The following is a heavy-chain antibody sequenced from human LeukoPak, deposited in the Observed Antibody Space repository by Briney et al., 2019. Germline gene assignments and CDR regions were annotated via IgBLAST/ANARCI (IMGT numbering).Heavy chain of an antibody. V-gene: IGHV3-23*01. CDR3: ARVGIAAAGFDY. D-gene: IGHD6-13*01. CDR2: ISGSGAST. Sequence: GGSLRISCAASGFTFSSYAMSWVRQAPGKGLEWVSAISGSGASTYSADSVKGRFTISRDNAKNSLYLQMNSLRAEDTAVYYCARVGIAAAGFDYWGQGTLVTVSS. J-gene: IGHJ4*02. CDR1: GFTFSSYA.